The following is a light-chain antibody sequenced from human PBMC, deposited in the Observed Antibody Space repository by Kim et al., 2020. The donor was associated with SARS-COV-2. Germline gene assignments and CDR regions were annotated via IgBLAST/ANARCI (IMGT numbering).Light chain of an antibody. CDR1: SLRRYY. CDR2: GRN. Sequence: SSELTQDPAVSVAVGQTVKITCQGDSLRRYYASWYQQKPGQAPSVVIYGRNNRPSGIPERLSGSTSGNTASLIITGAQAEDEADYYCNSRGSSENVLIGGGTQLTVL. V-gene: IGLV3-19*01. J-gene: IGLJ2*01. CDR3: NSRGSSENVL.